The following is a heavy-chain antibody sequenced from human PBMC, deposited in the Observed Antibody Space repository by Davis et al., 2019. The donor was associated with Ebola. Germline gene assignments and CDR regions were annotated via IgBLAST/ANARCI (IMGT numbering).Heavy chain of an antibody. V-gene: IGHV4-39*07. CDR1: GGSISSSSYY. Sequence: MPSETLSLTCTVSGGSISSSSYYWGWIRQPPGKGLEWIGSIYYSGSTHYNPSPKSRVTISVDTSKNQFSLKLSSVTAADTAVYYCARLIAGYGMDVWGQGTTVTVSS. J-gene: IGHJ6*02. D-gene: IGHD2-21*01. CDR2: IYYSGST. CDR3: ARLIAGYGMDV.